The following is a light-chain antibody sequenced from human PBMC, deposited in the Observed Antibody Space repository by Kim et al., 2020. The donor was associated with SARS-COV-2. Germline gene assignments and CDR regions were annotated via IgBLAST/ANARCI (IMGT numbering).Light chain of an antibody. CDR2: DAS. CDR3: KQYDNLPLT. Sequence: SGSIGDRVTITCQASQDISNYLNWYQQNPGKAPKPLIYDASNLETGVPSSFSGSGSGTDFTFTISSLQPEDIATYYCKQYDNLPLTCGGGTKLEI. J-gene: IGKJ4*01. CDR1: QDISNY. V-gene: IGKV1-33*01.